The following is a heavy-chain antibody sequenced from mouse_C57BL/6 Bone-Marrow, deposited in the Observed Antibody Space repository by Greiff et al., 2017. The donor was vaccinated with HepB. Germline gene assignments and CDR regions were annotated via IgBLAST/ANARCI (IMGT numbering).Heavy chain of an antibody. CDR2: INPNNGGT. J-gene: IGHJ4*01. CDR1: GYTFTDYY. CDR3: ASRGEISRGYYAMDY. Sequence: EVQLQQSGPELVKPGASVKISCKASGYTFTDYYMNWVKQSHGKSLEWIGDINPNNGGTSYNQKFKGKATLTVDKSSSTAYMELRSLTSEDSAVYYCASRGEISRGYYAMDYWGQGTSVTVSS. V-gene: IGHV1-26*01.